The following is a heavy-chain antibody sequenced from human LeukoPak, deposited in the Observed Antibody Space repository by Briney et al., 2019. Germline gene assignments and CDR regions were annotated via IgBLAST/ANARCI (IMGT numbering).Heavy chain of an antibody. CDR2: INHSGST. D-gene: IGHD3-22*01. CDR3: ARSAYYDSSGYSPRFDY. V-gene: IGHV4-34*01. J-gene: IGHJ4*02. CDR1: GGSFSGYY. Sequence: SETLSLTCAVYGGSFSGYYWSWIRQPPGKGLEWIGEINHSGSTNYNPSLKSRVTISVDTSKNQFSPKLSSVTAADTAVYYCARSAYYDSSGYSPRFDYWGQGTLVTVSS.